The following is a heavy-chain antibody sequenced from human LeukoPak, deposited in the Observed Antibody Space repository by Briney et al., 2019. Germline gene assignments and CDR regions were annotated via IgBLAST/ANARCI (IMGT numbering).Heavy chain of an antibody. CDR1: GGSFSGYY. CDR3: ARAGSYFYNGMDV. J-gene: IGHJ6*02. V-gene: IGHV4-59*01. Sequence: KSSETLSLTCAVYGGSFSGYYWSWIRQPPGKGLEWIGYIYYSGHTTYNSSLKSRVTISVDTSKNQFSLKLSSVTAADTAVYYCARAGSYFYNGMDVGGQGTTVTVSS. CDR2: IYYSGHT.